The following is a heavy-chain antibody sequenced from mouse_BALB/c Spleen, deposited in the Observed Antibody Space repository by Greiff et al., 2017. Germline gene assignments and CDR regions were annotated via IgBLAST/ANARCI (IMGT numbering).Heavy chain of an antibody. CDR2: ISSGGSYT. D-gene: IGHD2-12*01. V-gene: IGHV5-9-3*01. CDR1: GFTFSSYA. CDR3: ARQIRQAWFAY. Sequence: EVQGVESGGGLVKPGGSLKLSCAASGFTFSSYAMSWVRQTPEKRLEWVATISSGGSYTYYPDSVKGRFTISRDNAKNTLYLQMSSLRSEDTAMYYCARQIRQAWFAYWGQGTLVTVSA. J-gene: IGHJ3*01.